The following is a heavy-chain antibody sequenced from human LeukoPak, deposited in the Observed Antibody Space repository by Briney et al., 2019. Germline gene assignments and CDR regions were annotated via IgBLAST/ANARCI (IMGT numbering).Heavy chain of an antibody. CDR3: VREGGSIQLRSYYFDY. Sequence: SETLSLTCTVSGGSISSYYWSWVRQPPGKGLEWIGYIYYSGSTNYNPSLKSRVTISVDTSKNQFSLKLSSVTAADTAVYYCVREGGSIQLRSYYFDYWGQGTLVTVSS. V-gene: IGHV4-59*01. CDR2: IYYSGST. J-gene: IGHJ4*02. D-gene: IGHD5-18*01. CDR1: GGSISSYY.